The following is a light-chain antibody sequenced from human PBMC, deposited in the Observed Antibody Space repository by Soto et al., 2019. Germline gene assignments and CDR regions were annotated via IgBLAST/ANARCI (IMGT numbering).Light chain of an antibody. CDR2: HAS. CDR1: QRVSTF. Sequence: EIVLTQSPATLSLSPWERATLSCRASQRVSTFLGWYQQKPGQAPRLLIYHASNRATGIPARFSGSGSETDFTLTISRLEPEDFAVYYCQQYGSSPLTFGRGTKVDIK. CDR3: QQYGSSPLT. V-gene: IGKV3-11*01. J-gene: IGKJ4*01.